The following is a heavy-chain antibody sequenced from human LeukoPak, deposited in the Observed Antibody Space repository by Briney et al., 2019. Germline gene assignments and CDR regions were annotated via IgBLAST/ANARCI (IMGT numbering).Heavy chain of an antibody. CDR1: GFTFGDHA. J-gene: IGHJ6*02. V-gene: IGHV3-49*04. CDR2: IRSKTYGGTT. CDR3: TRGPIQLWLYHGIDV. Sequence: GGSLRRSCTVSGFTFGDHAMSWVRQAPGKGLEWVGFIRSKTYGGTTEYAASVKGRFIISRDDSTSIAYLQMNSLKPEDTAVYYCTRGPIQLWLYHGIDVWGQGTTVTVSS. D-gene: IGHD5-18*01.